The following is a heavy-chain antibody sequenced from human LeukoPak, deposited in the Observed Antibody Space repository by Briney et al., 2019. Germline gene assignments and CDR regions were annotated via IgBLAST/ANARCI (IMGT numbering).Heavy chain of an antibody. J-gene: IGHJ2*01. D-gene: IGHD2-2*01. CDR2: IFSGGSR. V-gene: IGHV3-53*01. CDR3: ARDKYVPGAMGNWYFDL. CDR1: GFTVSNNY. Sequence: PGGSLRLSCAASGFTVSNNYMSWVRQAPGKGLEWVSVIFSGGSRYYADSVEGRFTISRDNSKNTVYLQMNSLRAEDTAVYYCARDKYVPGAMGNWYFDLWGRGTLVTVSS.